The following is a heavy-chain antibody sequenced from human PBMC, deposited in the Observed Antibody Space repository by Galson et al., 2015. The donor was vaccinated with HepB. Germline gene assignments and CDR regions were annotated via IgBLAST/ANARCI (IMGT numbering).Heavy chain of an antibody. CDR2: IIPIFGTA. CDR1: GGTFSSYA. Sequence: SVKVSCKASGGTFSSYAISWVRQAPGQGLEWMGGIIPIFGTANYAQKFQGRVTITADESTSTAYMELSSLRSEDTAVYYCARSRLDYYGMDVWGQGTTVAVSS. CDR3: ARSRLDYYGMDV. D-gene: IGHD6-19*01. V-gene: IGHV1-69*13. J-gene: IGHJ6*02.